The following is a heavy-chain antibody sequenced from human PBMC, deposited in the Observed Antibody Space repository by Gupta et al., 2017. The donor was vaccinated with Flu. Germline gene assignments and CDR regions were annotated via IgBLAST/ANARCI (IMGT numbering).Heavy chain of an antibody. J-gene: IGHJ6*02. CDR1: SNYV. CDR2: IVLILGTA. CDR3: ARVSYYDGSGYSLLRPMDG. Sequence: SNYVINWVRQATGQGLEWMGGIVLILGTADYAQNFQGRVTITADKSTSTAYMELSSLKSEDTAMYDCARVSYYDGSGYSLLRPMDGWGQGTTVTVS. D-gene: IGHD3-22*01. V-gene: IGHV1-69*06.